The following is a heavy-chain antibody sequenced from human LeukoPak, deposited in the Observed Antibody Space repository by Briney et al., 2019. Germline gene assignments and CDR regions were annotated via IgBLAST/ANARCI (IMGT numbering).Heavy chain of an antibody. CDR3: ARQDRVATIKTFDY. V-gene: IGHV4-39*01. J-gene: IGHJ4*02. CDR2: IYYSGST. Sequence: SETLSLTCTVSGGSISSSSYYWGWIRQPPGKGLEWIGSIYYSGSTYYNPSLKSRVTISVDTSKNQFSLKLSSVTAADTAVYYCARQDRVATIKTFDYWGQGTLVTVSS. D-gene: IGHD5-12*01. CDR1: GGSISSSSYY.